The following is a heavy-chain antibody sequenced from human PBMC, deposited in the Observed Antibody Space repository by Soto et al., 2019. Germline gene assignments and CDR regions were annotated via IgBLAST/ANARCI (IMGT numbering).Heavy chain of an antibody. CDR3: ARDINDFWSGYLY. CDR1: GFIFSRYS. CDR2: LWDDGSNQ. V-gene: IGHV3-33*01. Sequence: QVQLVESGGGVVQPGTSLRLSCAASGFIFSRYSMHWVRQAPGKGLEWVAVLWDDGSNQNYAVTVKGRFTISRDNSKRTVYLQINSLKAEDTAVYYCARDINDFWSGYLYWGQGTLVTVSS. D-gene: IGHD3-3*01. J-gene: IGHJ4*02.